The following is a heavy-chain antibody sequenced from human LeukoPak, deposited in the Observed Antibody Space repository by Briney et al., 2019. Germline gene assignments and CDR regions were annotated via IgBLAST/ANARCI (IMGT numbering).Heavy chain of an antibody. V-gene: IGHV4-59*01. CDR3: ARARYHTEMTYFRTVYYFDY. Sequence: SSETLSLTCTVSGGSISSYYWSWIRQPPGKGLEWIGYIHYSGSTNYDPSLKSRVTISVDTSKNQFSLKLSSVTAADTAVYYCARARYHTEMTYFRTVYYFDYWGQGTLVTVSS. CDR1: GGSISSYY. CDR2: IHYSGST. D-gene: IGHD3/OR15-3a*01. J-gene: IGHJ4*02.